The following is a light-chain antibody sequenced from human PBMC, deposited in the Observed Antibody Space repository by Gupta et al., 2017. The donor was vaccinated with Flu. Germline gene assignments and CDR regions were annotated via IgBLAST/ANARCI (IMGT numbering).Light chain of an antibody. CDR3: QQYSSSSWT. CDR2: GAP. CDR1: QSVASRY. Sequence: GTLSLSPGERTALSFRASQSVASRYLAWYQQKPGRAPRLLIYGAPSRATGLPDRFSGSGSGTDFTLTISRLEPEDFPVYYCQQYSSSSWTFGQGTKVEI. V-gene: IGKV3-20*01. J-gene: IGKJ1*01.